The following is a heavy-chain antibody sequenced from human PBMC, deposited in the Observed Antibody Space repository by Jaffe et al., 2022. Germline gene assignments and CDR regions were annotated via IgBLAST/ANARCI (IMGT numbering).Heavy chain of an antibody. J-gene: IGHJ6*03. CDR1: GYTFTGYY. CDR2: INPNSGGT. Sequence: QVQLVQSGAEVKKPGASVKVSCKASGYTFTGYYMHWVRQAPGQGLEWMGWINPNSGGTNYAQKFQGRVTMTRDTSISTAYMELSRLRSDDTAVYYCARDFTHRGYYGSGSYYNVVRDYYYYMDVWGKGTKVTVSS. V-gene: IGHV1-2*02. D-gene: IGHD3-10*01. CDR3: ARDFTHRGYYGSGSYYNVVRDYYYYMDV.